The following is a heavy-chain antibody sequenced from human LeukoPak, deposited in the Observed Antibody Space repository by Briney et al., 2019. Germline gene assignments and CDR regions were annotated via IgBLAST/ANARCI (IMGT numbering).Heavy chain of an antibody. CDR2: IWYDGSNK. CDR1: GFTFSSYG. CDR3: ARDQGEMATTILFDY. Sequence: SGGSLRLSCAASGFTFSSYGMHWVRQAPGKGLEWVAVIWYDGSNKYYADSVKGRFTISRDNSKNTLYLQMNSLRAEDTAVYYCARDQGEMATTILFDYWGQGTLVTVSS. V-gene: IGHV3-33*01. D-gene: IGHD5-24*01. J-gene: IGHJ4*02.